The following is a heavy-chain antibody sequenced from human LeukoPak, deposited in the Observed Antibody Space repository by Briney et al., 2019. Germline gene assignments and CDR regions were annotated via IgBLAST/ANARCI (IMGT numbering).Heavy chain of an antibody. D-gene: IGHD1-26*01. CDR1: GFTFSSYS. J-gene: IGHJ6*03. CDR3: AKDSKIVGATFRSYHYMDV. V-gene: IGHV3-23*01. CDR2: IRGSGDRT. Sequence: GGSLRLSCAASGFTFSSYSMQWVRQTPGKGLEWVSAIRGSGDRTHYADSVKGRFTISRDNSKNTPYLQMNSLRAEDTAVYYCAKDSKIVGATFRSYHYMDVWGKGTAVTVSS.